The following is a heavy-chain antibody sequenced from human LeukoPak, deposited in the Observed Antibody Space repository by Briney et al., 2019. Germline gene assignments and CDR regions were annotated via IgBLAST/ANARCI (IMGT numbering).Heavy chain of an antibody. CDR3: ARRDYYGSGSYSN. D-gene: IGHD3-10*01. CDR2: INHSGST. CDR1: GGSFSGYY. J-gene: IGHJ4*02. Sequence: SETLSLTCAVYGGSFSGYYWSWIRQPPGKGLEWIGEINHSGSTNYNPSLKGRVTISVDTSKNQFSLKLSSVTAADTAVYYCARRDYYGSGSYSNWGQGTLVTVSS. V-gene: IGHV4-34*01.